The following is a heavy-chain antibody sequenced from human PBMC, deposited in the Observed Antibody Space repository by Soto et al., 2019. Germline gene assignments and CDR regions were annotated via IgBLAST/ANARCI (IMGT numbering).Heavy chain of an antibody. Sequence: GGSLRLSCAASGFTFSSYGMHWVRQAPGKGLEWVAVIWYDGSNKYYADSVKGRFTIPRDNSKNMLYLQMNSLRAEDTAVYYCARELLLYYDFWSGTLDYWGQGTLVTVSS. CDR3: ARELLLYYDFWSGTLDY. CDR1: GFTFSSYG. V-gene: IGHV3-33*01. J-gene: IGHJ4*02. D-gene: IGHD3-3*01. CDR2: IWYDGSNK.